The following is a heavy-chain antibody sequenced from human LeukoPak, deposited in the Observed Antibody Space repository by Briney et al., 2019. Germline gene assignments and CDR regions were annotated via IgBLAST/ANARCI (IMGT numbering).Heavy chain of an antibody. CDR3: ARVAGTIRDAFDI. Sequence: SETLSLTCTVPGCSISTNYWSWIRQPPGKGLEWFGYIYYSGSSNCNPSLKSRVTISVDMSKNQFSLKLSSVTHADTAGYYCARVAGTIRDAFDIWGQGTMVIVSS. CDR2: IYYSGSS. CDR1: GCSISTNY. J-gene: IGHJ3*02. V-gene: IGHV4-59*01. D-gene: IGHD6-19*01.